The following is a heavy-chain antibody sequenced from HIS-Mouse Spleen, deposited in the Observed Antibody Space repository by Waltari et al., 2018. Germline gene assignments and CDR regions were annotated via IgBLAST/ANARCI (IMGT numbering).Heavy chain of an antibody. Sequence: QVQLVQSGAEVKKPGASVKGSCKACGDNVPSSVISWVRQAPGPGLESMGWISAYNGNTNYAQKLQGIVTMTTDTSTSTAYMELRSLRSDDTAVYYCARDSVTHFDYWGQGTLVTVSS. J-gene: IGHJ4*02. CDR2: ISAYNGNT. CDR3: ARDSVTHFDY. V-gene: IGHV1-18*04. CDR1: GDNVPSSV. D-gene: IGHD5-18*01.